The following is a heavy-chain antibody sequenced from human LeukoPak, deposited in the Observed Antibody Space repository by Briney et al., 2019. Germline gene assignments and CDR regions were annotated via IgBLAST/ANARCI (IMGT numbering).Heavy chain of an antibody. J-gene: IGHJ4*02. D-gene: IGHD1-26*01. CDR2: IIPIFGTT. Sequence: SVKVSFKASGGTFSSYAISWVRQTPGQGLEWMGGIIPIFGTTNYAQKFQGRVTITADESTSTAYMELSSLRSEDTAVYYCARDLQVGSGDYWGQGTLVTVSS. CDR1: GGTFSSYA. V-gene: IGHV1-69*13. CDR3: ARDLQVGSGDY.